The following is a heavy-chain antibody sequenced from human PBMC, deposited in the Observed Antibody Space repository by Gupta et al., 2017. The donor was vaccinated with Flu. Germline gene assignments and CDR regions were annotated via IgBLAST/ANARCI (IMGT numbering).Heavy chain of an antibody. Sequence: GASISTHYWSWVRQPPGKGLEWIGYTYFSGRVDYNPSLRSRVTISVATSKNQFSLKLTSVTAADTAVYHCARGGGAYQGDYWGQGTLVTVSS. CDR2: TYFSGRV. D-gene: IGHD2-2*01. J-gene: IGHJ4*02. CDR3: ARGGGAYQGDY. V-gene: IGHV4-59*11. CDR1: GASISTHY.